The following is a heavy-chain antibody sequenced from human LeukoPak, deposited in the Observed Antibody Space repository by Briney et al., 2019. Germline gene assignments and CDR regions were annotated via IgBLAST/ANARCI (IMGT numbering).Heavy chain of an antibody. CDR2: IWYDGRNK. CDR1: GFTFSSYG. J-gene: IGHJ5*01. CDR3: ARGETNWFDS. Sequence: GGSLRLSCAASGFTFSSYGMHWVRQAPGKGLEWVGVIWYDGRNKQYAESVKGRFTISRDNSKNMLYLQMNSLRGEDTAVYYCARGETNWFDSWGQGTLVTVSS. V-gene: IGHV3-33*01.